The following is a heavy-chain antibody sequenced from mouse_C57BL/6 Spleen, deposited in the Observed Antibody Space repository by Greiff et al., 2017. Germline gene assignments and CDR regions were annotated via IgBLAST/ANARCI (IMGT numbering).Heavy chain of an antibody. Sequence: QVQLQQPGAELVKPGASVKLSCKASGYTFTSYWMQWVNQRPGQGLEWIGEIDPSDSYTNYNQKFKGKATLTGDTSSSTAYMQLSSLTSEDSAGYYCARSAVVNAMDYWGQGTSVTVSS. J-gene: IGHJ4*01. CDR2: IDPSDSYT. CDR1: GYTFTSYW. D-gene: IGHD1-1*01. V-gene: IGHV1-50*01. CDR3: ARSAVVNAMDY.